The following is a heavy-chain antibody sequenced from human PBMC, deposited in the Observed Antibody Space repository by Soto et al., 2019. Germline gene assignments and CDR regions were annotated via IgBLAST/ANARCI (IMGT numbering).Heavy chain of an antibody. CDR1: GFTFSSYS. J-gene: IGHJ4*02. CDR2: ISSSSSTI. D-gene: IGHD3-22*01. V-gene: IGHV3-48*02. CDR3: ARCLYYYDSSGYWGY. Sequence: GGSLRLSCAASGFTFSSYSMNWVRQAPGKGLEWVSYISSSSSTIYYADSVKGRFTISRDNAKNSLYLQMNSLRDEDTAVYYCARCLYYYDSSGYWGYWGQGTLVTVSS.